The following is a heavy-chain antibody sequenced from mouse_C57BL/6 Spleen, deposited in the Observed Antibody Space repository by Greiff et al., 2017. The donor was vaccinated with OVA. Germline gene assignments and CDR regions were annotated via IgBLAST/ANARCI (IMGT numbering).Heavy chain of an antibody. CDR2: IDPSDSYT. D-gene: IGHD2-1*01. CDR3: ARRGDGNYDWFAY. CDR1: GYTFTSYW. Sequence: QVQLQQSGAELVKPGASVKLSCKASGYTFTSYWMQWVKQRPGQGLEWIGEIDPSDSYTNYNQKFKGKATLTVDTSSSTAYMQLSSLTSEDSAVYYCARRGDGNYDWFAYWGQGTLVTVSA. V-gene: IGHV1-50*01. J-gene: IGHJ3*01.